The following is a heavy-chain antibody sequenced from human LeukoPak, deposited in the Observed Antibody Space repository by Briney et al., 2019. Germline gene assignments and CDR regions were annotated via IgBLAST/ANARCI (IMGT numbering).Heavy chain of an antibody. CDR3: ARDSDVYAPRTDYGTTTFDP. Sequence: ASVKVSCKASGYTFTGYYMHWVRQAPGQGLEWMGWINPNSGGTNYAQKFQGRVTMTRDTSISTAYMELSRLRSDDTAVYYCARDSDVYAPRTDYGTTTFDPWGQGTLVTVSS. J-gene: IGHJ5*02. CDR1: GYTFTGYY. V-gene: IGHV1-2*02. CDR2: INPNSGGT. D-gene: IGHD4-17*01.